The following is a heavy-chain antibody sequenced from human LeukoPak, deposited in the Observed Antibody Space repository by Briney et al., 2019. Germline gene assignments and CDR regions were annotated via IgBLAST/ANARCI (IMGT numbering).Heavy chain of an antibody. Sequence: GASVKVSCKASGYTFTDYYMHWVRQAPGQGLEWMGWISAYNGNTNYAQKLQGRVTMTTDTSTSTAYMELRSLRSDDTAVYYCARGEAQDIVDPAGYWGQGTLVTVSS. CDR2: ISAYNGNT. J-gene: IGHJ4*02. V-gene: IGHV1-18*04. CDR3: ARGEAQDIVDPAGY. D-gene: IGHD5-12*01. CDR1: GYTFTDYY.